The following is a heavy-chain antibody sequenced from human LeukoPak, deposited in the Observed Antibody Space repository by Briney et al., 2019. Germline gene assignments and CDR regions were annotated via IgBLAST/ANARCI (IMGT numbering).Heavy chain of an antibody. D-gene: IGHD1-26*01. J-gene: IGHJ4*02. CDR3: ARATRGVREPLFDY. Sequence: ASVKVSCKASGYTFTGYYMHWVRQAPGQGLKWMGWINPNSGGTNYAQKFQGRVTMTRDTSISTAYMELSRLRSDDTAVYYCARATRGVREPLFDYWGQGTLVTVSS. CDR2: INPNSGGT. CDR1: GYTFTGYY. V-gene: IGHV1-2*02.